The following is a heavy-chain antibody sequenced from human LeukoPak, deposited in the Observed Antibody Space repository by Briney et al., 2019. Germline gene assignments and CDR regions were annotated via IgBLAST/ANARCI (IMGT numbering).Heavy chain of an antibody. Sequence: ASVKVSCKASGYTFTSYGISWVRHAPGQRLEWMGWIRAYNGNTNYAQKLQGRVTMTTDTSTSTAYTELRSLRSYDTAVYYCARTSKIAARSVDCWGQGTLVTVSS. D-gene: IGHD6-6*01. V-gene: IGHV1-18*01. J-gene: IGHJ4*02. CDR2: IRAYNGNT. CDR1: GYTFTSYG. CDR3: ARTSKIAARSVDC.